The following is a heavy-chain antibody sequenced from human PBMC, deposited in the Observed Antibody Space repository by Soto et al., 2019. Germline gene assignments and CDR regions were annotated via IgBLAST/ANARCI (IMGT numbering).Heavy chain of an antibody. CDR3: ANAIGVVPEGNFDF. Sequence: GGSLRLSCAASRFTFSTYAMNWVRQAPGKGLEWVSGISGPGGSTYYADSVKVRFTISRDNVKNTLYLQMNSLRVEDTAVYYCANAIGVVPEGNFDFWGQGTLVTVSS. D-gene: IGHD2-15*01. CDR1: RFTFSTYA. J-gene: IGHJ4*02. V-gene: IGHV3-23*01. CDR2: ISGPGGST.